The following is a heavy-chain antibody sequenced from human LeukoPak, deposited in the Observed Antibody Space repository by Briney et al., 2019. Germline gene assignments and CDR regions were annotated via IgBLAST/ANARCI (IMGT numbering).Heavy chain of an antibody. V-gene: IGHV4-34*01. CDR2: INHSGST. CDR3: ARREGIVVVPAATFDY. J-gene: IGHJ4*02. Sequence: SETLSLTCAAYGGSFSGYYWSWIRQPPGKGLEWIGEINHSGSTNYNPSLKSRVTISVDTSKNQFSLKLSSVTAADTAVYYCARREGIVVVPAATFDYWGQGTLVTVSS. D-gene: IGHD2-2*01. CDR1: GGSFSGYY.